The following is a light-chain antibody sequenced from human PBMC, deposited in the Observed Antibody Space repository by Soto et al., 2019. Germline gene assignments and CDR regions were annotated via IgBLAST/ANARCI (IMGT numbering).Light chain of an antibody. Sequence: EIVLTQSPGSLSLSPGQRATLSCRASQSVDTTFFAWYQKKPGQAPRLLIYGASKRATGIPDRFSGSGSGPDFTLIISSLEPEDFAVYYCQQYMSSVTFGQGTKVEIK. CDR3: QQYMSSVT. V-gene: IGKV3-20*01. CDR1: QSVDTTF. J-gene: IGKJ1*01. CDR2: GAS.